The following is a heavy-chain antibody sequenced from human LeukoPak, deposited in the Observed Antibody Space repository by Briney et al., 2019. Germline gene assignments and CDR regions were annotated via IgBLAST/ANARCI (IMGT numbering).Heavy chain of an antibody. CDR1: GFTFSSYS. J-gene: IGHJ5*02. D-gene: IGHD3-10*01. CDR2: ISSSSSYI. V-gene: IGHV3-21*01. Sequence: GGSLRLSCAASGFTFSSYSMNWVRQAPGKGLEWVSSISSSSSYIYYADSVKGRFTISRDNAKNSLYLQMNSLRAEDTAVYCCARDPFEGSGSYLNWFDPWGQGTLVTVSS. CDR3: ARDPFEGSGSYLNWFDP.